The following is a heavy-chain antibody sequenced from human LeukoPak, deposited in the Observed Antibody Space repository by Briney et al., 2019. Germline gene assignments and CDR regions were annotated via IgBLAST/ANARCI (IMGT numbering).Heavy chain of an antibody. V-gene: IGHV3-48*03. D-gene: IGHD3-16*01. J-gene: IGHJ3*02. CDR2: ISGSGTTT. CDR3: ARDLVSGAYTFDI. CDR1: GVTFSSYD. Sequence: SGVSLRLSCAASGVTFSSYDMNWVRQAPGKGLEWVSYISGSGTTTYYADSVKGRYTISRDYSKNSLYLQMKSLRAEDTAVYYCARDLVSGAYTFDIWGQGTMVTVSS.